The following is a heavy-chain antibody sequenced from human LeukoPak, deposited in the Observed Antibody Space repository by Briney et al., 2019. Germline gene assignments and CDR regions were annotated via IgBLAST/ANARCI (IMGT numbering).Heavy chain of an antibody. D-gene: IGHD2-15*01. J-gene: IGHJ6*02. CDR2: ISSSSSYI. Sequence: PGGSLRLSCAASGFTFSDYSINWVRQAPGKGLEWVSTISSSSSYIYYADSVKGRFTISRDNAKNSLYLQMNSLRAEDTAVYYCASRGVAATGGYYYYGMDVWGQGTTVTVSS. CDR3: ASRGVAATGGYYYYGMDV. CDR1: GFTFSDYS. V-gene: IGHV3-21*01.